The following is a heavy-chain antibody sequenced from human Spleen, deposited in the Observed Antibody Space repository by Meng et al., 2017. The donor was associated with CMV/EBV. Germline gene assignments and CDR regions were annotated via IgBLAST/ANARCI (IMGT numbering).Heavy chain of an antibody. V-gene: IGHV3-11*01. D-gene: IGHD6-13*01. CDR2: ISSSGNTI. J-gene: IGHJ5*02. Sequence: GESLKISCAASGFTFSDYYTSWIRQAPGKGLEWVSYISSSGNTIFYSDSVKGRFTISRDNAKNSLYLQMISLRAEDTAVYYCAKDRSSSWYDWFDPWGQGTLVTVSS. CDR1: GFTFSDYY. CDR3: AKDRSSSWYDWFDP.